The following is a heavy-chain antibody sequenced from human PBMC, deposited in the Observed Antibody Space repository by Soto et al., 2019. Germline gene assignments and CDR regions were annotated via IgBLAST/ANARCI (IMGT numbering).Heavy chain of an antibody. CDR1: GGSINDFY. V-gene: IGHV4-59*01. CDR2: IYYSGST. Sequence: SETLSLTCTVSGGSINDFYWSWIRQPPGKGLEWIGYIYYSGSTDHNPSLMGRVTISVDTSKNQFSLKLRSVTAADTAVYYCARVGGVAARTFDYWGQGTLVTVSS. D-gene: IGHD6-6*01. CDR3: ARVGGVAARTFDY. J-gene: IGHJ4*02.